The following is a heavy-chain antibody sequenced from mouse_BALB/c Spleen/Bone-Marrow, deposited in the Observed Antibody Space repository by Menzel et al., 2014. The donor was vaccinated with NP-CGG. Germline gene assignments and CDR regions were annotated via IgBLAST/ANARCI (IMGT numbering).Heavy chain of an antibody. CDR3: TRGYGNYVGPLTY. D-gene: IGHD2-1*01. V-gene: IGHV1S127*01. CDR1: GYTFTSYW. Sequence: QVQLQQSGPELVRPGASVTMSCKASGYTFTSYWMYWVKQRPGQGLEWLGMIDPSNSETRLNQKFKGKATLNEDKSSSTVYMQLSSLTPEDSAVYYCTRGYGNYVGPLTYGGQGTLGTVPA. CDR2: IDPSNSET. J-gene: IGHJ3*01.